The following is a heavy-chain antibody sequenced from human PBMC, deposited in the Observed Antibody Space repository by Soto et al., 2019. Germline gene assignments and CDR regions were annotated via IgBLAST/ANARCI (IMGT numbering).Heavy chain of an antibody. CDR1: GFSVSRNY. J-gene: IGHJ6*02. V-gene: IGHV3-53*04. Sequence: EVQLVESGGDLVQRGGSLRLYCAASGFSVSRNYMNWVRQAPGKGLEWVSIIHSGGNTYYADFVQGRFTMSRDNAKNTLSLQMNNLTSEDTAVYFCARDPFGGHDLDMDVWGQGTAVSVSS. D-gene: IGHD5-12*01. CDR2: IHSGGNT. CDR3: ARDPFGGHDLDMDV.